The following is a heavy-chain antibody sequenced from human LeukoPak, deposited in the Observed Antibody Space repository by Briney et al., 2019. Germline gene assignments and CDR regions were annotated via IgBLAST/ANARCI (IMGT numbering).Heavy chain of an antibody. J-gene: IGHJ4*02. V-gene: IGHV4-39*07. CDR3: ARDYGDYAGRGYPIPGFDY. Sequence: PSGTLSLTCTVSGGSISSSRYYWGWIRQPPGKGLEWIRSIYHSWSSYYNPSLKSRVTISVDTAKDQFSLKLSSVTAADTAVYYCARDYGDYAGRGYPIPGFDYWGQGTLVTVSS. CDR2: IYHSWSS. CDR1: GGSISSSRYY. D-gene: IGHD4-17*01.